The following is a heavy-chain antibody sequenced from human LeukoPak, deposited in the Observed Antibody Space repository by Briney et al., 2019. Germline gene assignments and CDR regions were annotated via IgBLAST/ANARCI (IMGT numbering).Heavy chain of an antibody. J-gene: IGHJ4*02. Sequence: ASVKVSCKVSGYTLTELSMHWVRQAPGKGLEWMGGFDPEDGETIYAQKFQGRVTMTEDTSTDTAYMELRSLRSDDTAVYYCARDGRYGGYDEQLDYWGQGTLVTVSS. V-gene: IGHV1-24*01. D-gene: IGHD5-12*01. CDR1: GYTLTELS. CDR2: FDPEDGET. CDR3: ARDGRYGGYDEQLDY.